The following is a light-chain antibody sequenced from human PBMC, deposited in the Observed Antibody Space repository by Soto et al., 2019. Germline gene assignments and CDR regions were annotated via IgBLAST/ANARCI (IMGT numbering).Light chain of an antibody. Sequence: DIVMTQTPLSLTVTPGEPAYISCRSSQSLLDSDDGNTYLDWYLQKPGQSPQLLIYTVSYRASGVPDRFSGSGSGTDFTLKISRVEAEDVGVYYCMQRIEFPLTFGGGTKVEIK. CDR1: QSLLDSDDGNTY. CDR2: TVS. V-gene: IGKV2-40*01. CDR3: MQRIEFPLT. J-gene: IGKJ4*01.